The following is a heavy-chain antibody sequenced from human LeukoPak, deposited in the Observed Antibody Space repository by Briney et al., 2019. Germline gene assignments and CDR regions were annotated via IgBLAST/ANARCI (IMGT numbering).Heavy chain of an antibody. CDR1: GYTFSSYA. CDR2: ISGSGGST. V-gene: IGHV3-23*01. Sequence: PGGSLRLSCAASGYTFSSYAMSWVRQAPGKGLEWVSAISGSGGSTYYADSVKGRFTISRDNCKNTLYLQMNSLRPQVTAVYYASKDRTVDTAMVDFDYWGQGTLVTVSS. D-gene: IGHD5-18*01. CDR3: SKDRTVDTAMVDFDY. J-gene: IGHJ4*02.